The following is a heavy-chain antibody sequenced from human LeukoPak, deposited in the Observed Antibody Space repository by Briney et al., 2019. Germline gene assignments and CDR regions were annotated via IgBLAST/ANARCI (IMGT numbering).Heavy chain of an antibody. Sequence: GASVKVSCKASGYTFTSYDINWVRQATGQGLEWMGWMNPNSGNTGYAQKFQGRVTMTRNTSISTAYMELSSLGSEDTAVYYCARGQGGSYYDDAFDIWGQGTMVTVSS. J-gene: IGHJ3*02. CDR1: GYTFTSYD. CDR3: ARGQGGSYYDDAFDI. V-gene: IGHV1-8*01. D-gene: IGHD1-26*01. CDR2: MNPNSGNT.